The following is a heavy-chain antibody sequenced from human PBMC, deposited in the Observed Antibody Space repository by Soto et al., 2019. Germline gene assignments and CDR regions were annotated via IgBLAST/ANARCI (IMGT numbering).Heavy chain of an antibody. Sequence: VQLVQSGAEVKKPGSSVKVSCKDPGATFSSYAISWVRQAPVQGLEWMGGIIPIFGTANYAPKIQGRATITADESTSTAYMELSSLRSEDTAGYYCARVTAMAEDEYYYGMDVWGQGTTVTVSS. CDR2: IIPIFGTA. CDR1: GATFSSYA. CDR3: ARVTAMAEDEYYYGMDV. V-gene: IGHV1-69*12. J-gene: IGHJ6*02. D-gene: IGHD5-18*01.